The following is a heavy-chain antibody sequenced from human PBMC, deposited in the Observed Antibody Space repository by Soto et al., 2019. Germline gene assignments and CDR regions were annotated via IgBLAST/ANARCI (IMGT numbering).Heavy chain of an antibody. CDR2: IRSKAYTYAT. V-gene: IGHV3-73*01. CDR1: GFLFGDSD. J-gene: IGHJ2*01. D-gene: IGHD2-2*01. CDR3: TRHTMTFWYFDL. Sequence: PGGSLRLSCAGSGFLFGDSDIHWVRWSPGKGLEWVGRIRSKAYTYATAYVASAKGRFTISRDDSKNTAYLRMNSLEAEDTAVYYCTRHTMTFWYFDLWGRGTLVTVSS.